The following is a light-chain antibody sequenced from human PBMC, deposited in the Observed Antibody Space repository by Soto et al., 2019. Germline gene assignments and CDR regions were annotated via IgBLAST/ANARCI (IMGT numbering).Light chain of an antibody. CDR2: GAS. CDR3: QQFATSPLT. CDR1: QSVSNNY. V-gene: IGKV3-20*01. J-gene: IGKJ4*01. Sequence: EIVLTQSPGTLSLSLGERATLSCRASQSVSNNYLAWYQQKPGQAPRLLIYGASNRATGIPDRFSGSGSGTDFTLTISRLEPEDFAVYYCQQFATSPLTFGGGTKVDIK.